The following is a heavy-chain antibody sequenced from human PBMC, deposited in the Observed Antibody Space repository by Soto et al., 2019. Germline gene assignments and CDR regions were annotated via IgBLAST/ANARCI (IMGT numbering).Heavy chain of an antibody. D-gene: IGHD5-12*01. J-gene: IGHJ5*02. CDR3: ARDRGVARGWFDP. V-gene: IGHV3-23*01. CDR2: VIGSGSRT. Sequence: SLRLSCAASGFTFTSCAMTWVRQAPGKGLEWVSVVIGSGSRTYYADSVKDRFTISRDNFKNTLYLQMNSLRADDTAVYYCARDRGVARGWFDPWGQGTLVTVSS. CDR1: GFTFTSCA.